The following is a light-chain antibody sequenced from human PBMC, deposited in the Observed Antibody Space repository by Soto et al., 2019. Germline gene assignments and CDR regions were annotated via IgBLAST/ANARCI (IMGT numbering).Light chain of an antibody. CDR3: QQTTTFPLT. CDR1: QGVSTW. V-gene: IGKV1D-12*01. CDR2: TAS. J-gene: IGKJ4*01. Sequence: DIQMTQSPSSVSASVGARVTITCRASQGVSTWLAWYQQKPGKAPNLLTYTASSLQSGVPSRFSGSGSGTDFTLTISSLQPEDFATYYCQQTTTFPLTFGGGTKVEI.